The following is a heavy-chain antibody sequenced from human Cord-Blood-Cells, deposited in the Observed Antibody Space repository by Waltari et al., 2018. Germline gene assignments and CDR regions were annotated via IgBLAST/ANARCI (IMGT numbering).Heavy chain of an antibody. J-gene: IGHJ4*02. V-gene: IGHV3-73*02. CDR3: TRHGGWGDTDY. D-gene: IGHD2-21*01. CDR1: GFTFSGSA. Sequence: EVQLVESGGGLVQPGGSLKLSCAASGFTFSGSAMHWVRQASGKGLEWVGRIRSKANSYATAYAASVKGRFTISRDDSKNTAYLQMNSLKTEDTAVYYCTRHGGWGDTDYWGQGTLVTVSS. CDR2: IRSKANSYAT.